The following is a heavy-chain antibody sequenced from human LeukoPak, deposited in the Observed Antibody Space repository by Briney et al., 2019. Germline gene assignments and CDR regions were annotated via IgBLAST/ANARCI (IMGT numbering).Heavy chain of an antibody. Sequence: SETLSLTCAVYGGSFSGYYWSWIRQPPGKGLEWIGEINNSGSTNYNPSLKSRVTISVDTSKNQFSLKLSSVTAADTAVYYCARTTTAYYYDSSGYPFYYYYGMDVWGQGTTVTVSS. V-gene: IGHV4-34*01. CDR2: INNSGST. J-gene: IGHJ6*02. CDR3: ARTTTAYYYDSSGYPFYYYYGMDV. D-gene: IGHD3-22*01. CDR1: GGSFSGYY.